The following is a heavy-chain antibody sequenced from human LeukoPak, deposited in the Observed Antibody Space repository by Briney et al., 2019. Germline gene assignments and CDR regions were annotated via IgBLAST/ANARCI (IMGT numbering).Heavy chain of an antibody. J-gene: IGHJ5*02. V-gene: IGHV4-34*01. D-gene: IGHD3-9*01. CDR3: ARGLHDILTAWFDP. CDR2: INHSGST. CDR1: GGSFGGYY. Sequence: PSETLSLTCAVYGGSFGGYYWSWIRQPPGKGLEWIGEINHSGSTNYNPSLKSRVTISVDTSKNQFSLKLSSVTAADTAVYYCARGLHDILTAWFDPWGQGTLVTVSS.